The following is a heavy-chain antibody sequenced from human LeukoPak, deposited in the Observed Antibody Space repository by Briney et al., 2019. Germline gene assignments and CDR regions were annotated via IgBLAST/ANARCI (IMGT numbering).Heavy chain of an antibody. CDR1: GFTFSSYA. D-gene: IGHD3-10*01. V-gene: IGHV3-30-3*01. CDR2: ISYDGSNK. Sequence: GGSLRLSCAASGFTFSSYAMHWVRQAPGKGLEWVAVISYDGSNKYYADSVKGRFTISRDNSKNTLYLQMNSLRAEDTAVYYCARDGITMVRGVIPAFDIWGQGAMVTVSS. J-gene: IGHJ3*02. CDR3: ARDGITMVRGVIPAFDI.